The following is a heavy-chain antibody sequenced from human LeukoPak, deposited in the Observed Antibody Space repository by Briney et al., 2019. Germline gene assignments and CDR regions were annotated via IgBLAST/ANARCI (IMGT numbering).Heavy chain of an antibody. J-gene: IGHJ4*02. V-gene: IGHV3-74*01. D-gene: IGHD5-18*01. Sequence: GGSLRRSCAASGLTLSGYWMHWVRQAPGKGLVWVSRINGDASSTSYADSVKGRFTISRDNAKSTLYLQMNSLRVEDTAVYYCARARGNTYGYFEYWGQGTLVTVSS. CDR2: INGDASST. CDR3: ARARGNTYGYFEY. CDR1: GLTLSGYW.